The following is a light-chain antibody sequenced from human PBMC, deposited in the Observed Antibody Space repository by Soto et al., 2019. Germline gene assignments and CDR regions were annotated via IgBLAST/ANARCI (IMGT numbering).Light chain of an antibody. Sequence: QSVLTQPASVSGSPGQPITISCTGTSSDVGGYNYVSWYQQHPGKAPKLMIYEVSNRPSGVSNRFSGSKSGNTASLTISGLQAEDEADYYCSSYTSSSTLGHVVFGGGTKLTVL. CDR3: SSYTSSSTLGHVV. V-gene: IGLV2-14*01. J-gene: IGLJ2*01. CDR1: SSDVGGYNY. CDR2: EVS.